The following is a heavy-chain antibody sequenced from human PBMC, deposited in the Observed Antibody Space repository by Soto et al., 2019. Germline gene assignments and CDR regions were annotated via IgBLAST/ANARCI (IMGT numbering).Heavy chain of an antibody. CDR3: AREVSFGFVSYFYY. V-gene: IGHV1-18*04. D-gene: IGHD3-16*02. CDR2: ISAYNGNT. J-gene: IGHJ4*03. Sequence: ATVKGSSKACGYTFTSCGISWVRQAPGRGLEGMGGISAYNGNTNYAQKLQGRVTMTTDTCTSTAYMELRRLRSDAAAVYYCAREVSFGFVSYFYYW. CDR1: GYTFTSCG.